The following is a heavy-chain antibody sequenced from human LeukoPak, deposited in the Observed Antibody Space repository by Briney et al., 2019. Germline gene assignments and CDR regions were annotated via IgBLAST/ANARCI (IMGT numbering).Heavy chain of an antibody. V-gene: IGHV3-23*01. CDR3: ARYCSGTSCYRSPDAFDI. D-gene: IGHD2-2*01. J-gene: IGHJ3*02. CDR1: GFTFSSYA. CDR2: ISGSGGST. Sequence: GGSLRLSCAASGFTFSSYAMSWVRQAPGKGLEWVSAISGSGGSTYYADSVKGRFTISRDNSKNTLYLQMNSLRVEDTAVYYCARYCSGTSCYRSPDAFDIWGQGTMVTVSS.